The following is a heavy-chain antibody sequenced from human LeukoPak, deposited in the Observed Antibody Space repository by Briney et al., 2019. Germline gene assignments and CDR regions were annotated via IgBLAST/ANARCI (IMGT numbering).Heavy chain of an antibody. J-gene: IGHJ4*02. CDR1: GGSISSGGYY. CDR2: IYYSGST. V-gene: IGHV4-31*03. CDR3: ARHRGGGSYFDY. D-gene: IGHD1-26*01. Sequence: SETLSLTCTVSGGSISSGGYYWSWIRQHPGKGLEWIGCIYYSGSTYYNPSLKSRVTISVDTSKNQFSLKLSSVTAADTAVYYCARHRGGGSYFDYWGQGTLVTVSS.